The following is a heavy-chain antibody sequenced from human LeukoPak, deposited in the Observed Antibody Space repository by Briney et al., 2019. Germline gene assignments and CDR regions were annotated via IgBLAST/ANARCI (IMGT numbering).Heavy chain of an antibody. D-gene: IGHD3-10*01. Sequence: GRSLRLSCAASGFTFSSYGIHWVRQAPGKGLDWVAVISYDGSNQYFADSVKGRFTISRDNSKNTLYLQMNSLRAEDTAVYYCAKDLQIFNVLLWFGELSLDYWGQGTLVTVSS. CDR3: AKDLQIFNVLLWFGELSLDY. J-gene: IGHJ4*02. CDR2: ISYDGSNQ. V-gene: IGHV3-30*18. CDR1: GFTFSSYG.